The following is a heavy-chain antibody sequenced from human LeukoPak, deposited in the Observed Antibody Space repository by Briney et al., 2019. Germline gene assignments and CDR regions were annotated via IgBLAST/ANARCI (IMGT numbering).Heavy chain of an antibody. CDR1: GYNYANYW. D-gene: IGHD3-9*01. Sequence: GESLKISCKGSGYNYANYWIGWVRQMPGKGLEWMGIIYPGDSDTRYSPSFQGQVTISADKSISTAYLQWSSLKASDTAMYYCARRNVAIFLSAFDIWGQGTMVTVSS. CDR2: IYPGDSDT. CDR3: ARRNVAIFLSAFDI. V-gene: IGHV5-51*01. J-gene: IGHJ3*02.